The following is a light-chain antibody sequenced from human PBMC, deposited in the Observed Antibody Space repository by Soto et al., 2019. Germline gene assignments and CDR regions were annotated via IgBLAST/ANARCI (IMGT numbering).Light chain of an antibody. V-gene: IGLV2-14*01. CDR2: DVS. CDR1: SSDVGGYNY. Sequence: QSALTQPASVSGSPGQSITISCTGTSSDVGGYNYVSWYQQHPGKAPKLMIYDVSNRPSGVSDRFSGSKSGNTASLTISGLQAEDDDDYYCSSSTSSSTNVVFGGGTKLTVL. J-gene: IGLJ2*01. CDR3: SSSTSSSTNVV.